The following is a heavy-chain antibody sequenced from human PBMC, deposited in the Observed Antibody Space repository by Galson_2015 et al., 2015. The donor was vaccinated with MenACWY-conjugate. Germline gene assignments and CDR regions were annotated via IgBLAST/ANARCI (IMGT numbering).Heavy chain of an antibody. CDR3: VRVPPNYYYGSGSYYP. CDR1: GFTFSSHA. V-gene: IGHV3-74*01. J-gene: IGHJ5*02. CDR2: INTDGSGT. Sequence: SLRLSCAASGFTFSSHAMSWVRQAPGKGLVWVSYINTDGSGTRYADSVKGRFTISRDNAKNTLYLQMNSLRAEDTAIYYCVRVPPNYYYGSGSYYPWGQGTLVTVSS. D-gene: IGHD3-10*01.